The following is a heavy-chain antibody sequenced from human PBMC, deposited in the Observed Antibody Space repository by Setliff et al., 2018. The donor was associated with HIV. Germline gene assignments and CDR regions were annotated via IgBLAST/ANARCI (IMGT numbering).Heavy chain of an antibody. CDR1: GGSFSGYY. CDR3: AGSWSGYPLSFGY. Sequence: PSETLSLTCAVYGGSFSGYYWSWIRQPPGKGLEWIGRIYTSGSTNYNPSLKSRVTISVDTSKNQFSLKLSSVTAADTAVYYCAGSWSGYPLSFGYWGQGTLVTVS. CDR2: IYTSGST. V-gene: IGHV4-59*10. J-gene: IGHJ4*02. D-gene: IGHD3-3*01.